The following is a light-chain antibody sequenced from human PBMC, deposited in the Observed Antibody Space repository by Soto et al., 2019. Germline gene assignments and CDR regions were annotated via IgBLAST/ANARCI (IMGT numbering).Light chain of an antibody. CDR3: QQSYSTLT. CDR1: QSVTNSY. Sequence: EIVMTQSPVTLSVSPGERATLSCRASQSVTNSYLAWYQQKPGQAPRLLIFGASTRAAGIPARFSGSGSGTEFTLTISSLQSEDFATYYCQQSYSTLTFGGGTKVEIK. J-gene: IGKJ4*01. CDR2: GAS. V-gene: IGKV3-15*01.